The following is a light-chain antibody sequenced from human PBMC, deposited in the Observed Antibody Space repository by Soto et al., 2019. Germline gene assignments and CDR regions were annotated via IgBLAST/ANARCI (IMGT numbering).Light chain of an antibody. J-gene: IGLJ1*01. CDR2: DVS. V-gene: IGLV2-14*01. CDR3: SSYTSSNTLV. CDR1: SSDVGGYDY. Sequence: QSALTQPASVSGSPGQSITISCTGTSSDVGGYDYVSWYQQYPGKAPKLMIYDVSDRPSGVSDRFSGSKSANTASLTISGLQAEDEADYYCSSYTSSNTLVFGTGTKLT.